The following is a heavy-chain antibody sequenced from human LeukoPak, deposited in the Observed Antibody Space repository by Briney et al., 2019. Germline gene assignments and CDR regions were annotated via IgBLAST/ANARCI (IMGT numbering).Heavy chain of an antibody. D-gene: IGHD3-16*02. CDR1: GFTFSTYW. J-gene: IGHJ6*02. V-gene: IGHV3-74*01. CDR3: ARAVAPLASLDV. Sequence: GGSLRLSCAASGFTFSTYWMHWVRQAPGKGLEWVSRIKSDGSSTNYADSVKGRFTISRDNAKNTLYLQMNRLRAVDTAVYYCARAVAPLASLDVWGQGTPVTVSS. CDR2: IKSDGSST.